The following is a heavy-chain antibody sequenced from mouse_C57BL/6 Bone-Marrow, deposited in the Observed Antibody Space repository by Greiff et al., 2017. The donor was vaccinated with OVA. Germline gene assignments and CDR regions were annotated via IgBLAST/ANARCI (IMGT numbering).Heavy chain of an antibody. CDR1: GFTFTDYY. V-gene: IGHV7-3*01. CDR2: IRNKANGYTT. D-gene: IGHD1-1*01. CDR3: ASGITTVVEYYFDY. Sequence: EVNLVESGGGLVQPGGSLSLSCAASGFTFTDYYMSWVRQPPGKALEWLGFIRNKANGYTTEYSASVKGRFTISRDNSQSILYLQMNALRAEDSATYYCASGITTVVEYYFDYWGQGTTLTVSS. J-gene: IGHJ2*01.